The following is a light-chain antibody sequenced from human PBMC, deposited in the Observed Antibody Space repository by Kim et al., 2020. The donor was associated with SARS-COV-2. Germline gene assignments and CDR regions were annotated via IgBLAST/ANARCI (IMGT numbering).Light chain of an antibody. V-gene: IGKV1-8*01. J-gene: IGKJ1*01. CDR2: AAS. Sequence: ASPGNRVTITCRASQDISSYLAWYQQKPGKAPKLLIYAASTLQGGVPSRFSGTGSGTDFTLTISCLQSEDFATYHCQQYYTYPRTFGQGTKVDIK. CDR3: QQYYTYPRT. CDR1: QDISSY.